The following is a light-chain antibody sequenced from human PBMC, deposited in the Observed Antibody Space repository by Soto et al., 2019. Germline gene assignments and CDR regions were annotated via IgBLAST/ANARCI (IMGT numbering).Light chain of an antibody. CDR1: QSVSSSY. J-gene: IGKJ3*01. V-gene: IGKV3-20*01. CDR2: AAS. CDR3: QQYGSSPLFT. Sequence: IVLTQSTGTLSLSPGERATLCCRASQSVSSSYLAWYQQKPGQAPRLLIYAASSRATGIPDRFSGTGSGTDFTLTISRLEPEDFAVYYCQQYGSSPLFTFGPGTKVDI.